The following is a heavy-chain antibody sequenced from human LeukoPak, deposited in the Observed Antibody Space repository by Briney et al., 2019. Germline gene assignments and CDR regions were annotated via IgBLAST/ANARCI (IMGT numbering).Heavy chain of an antibody. CDR1: GYSISNGYY. J-gene: IGHJ6*03. D-gene: IGHD4-11*01. CDR3: ARHRGDNSNPRYYFYYMDV. Sequence: PSETLSLTCTVSGYSISNGYYWGWIRQPPGKGLEWIGTMYHRGSTYYNPSLKSRVTMSGDTSKNHFSLKLSSVIAADAAVYYCARHRGDNSNPRYYFYYMDVWGKGTTVTVSS. V-gene: IGHV4-38-2*02. CDR2: MYHRGST.